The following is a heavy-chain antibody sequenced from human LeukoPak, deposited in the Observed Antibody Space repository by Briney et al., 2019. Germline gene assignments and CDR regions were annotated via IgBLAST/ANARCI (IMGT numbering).Heavy chain of an antibody. V-gene: IGHV4-39*07. Sequence: SETLSLTCTVSGGSISSSGYYWDWIRQPPGKGLEWSGNIYYGGSTYYNQSRKSRVTISVDTSKNQFCLKLSSVTAADTAVYYCAREGWQWLVHAFDIWGQGTMVTVSS. CDR2: IYYGGST. J-gene: IGHJ3*02. CDR3: AREGWQWLVHAFDI. CDR1: GGSISSSGYY. D-gene: IGHD6-19*01.